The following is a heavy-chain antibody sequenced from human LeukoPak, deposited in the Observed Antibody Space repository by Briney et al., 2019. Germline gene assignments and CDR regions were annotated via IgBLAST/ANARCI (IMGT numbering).Heavy chain of an antibody. CDR2: IYYSGST. Sequence: SQTLSLTCTVSGGSISSGGYYWSWIRQHPGKGLEWIGYIYYSGSTNYNPSLKSRVTISVDTSKNQFSLKLSSVTAADTAVYYCARQNGVVMPTIDIWGQGTMVTVSS. J-gene: IGHJ3*02. D-gene: IGHD3-3*01. V-gene: IGHV4-61*08. CDR3: ARQNGVVMPTIDI. CDR1: GGSISSGGYY.